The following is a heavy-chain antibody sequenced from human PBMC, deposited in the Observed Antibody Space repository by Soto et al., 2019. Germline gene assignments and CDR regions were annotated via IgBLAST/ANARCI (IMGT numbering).Heavy chain of an antibody. D-gene: IGHD4-17*01. CDR1: GASISSGGLY. V-gene: IGHV4-31*03. J-gene: IGHJ6*02. Sequence: QVQLQESGPGLVKPSQTLSLTCSVSGASISSGGLYWTWIRQHPGKGLEWIGYIYYSGSTYYNPSLKSRVTISVDMSKKQFSLKLSSVTAADTAVYYCAADFGDSNLRLYYGIDVWGQGTTVTVSS. CDR3: AADFGDSNLRLYYGIDV. CDR2: IYYSGST.